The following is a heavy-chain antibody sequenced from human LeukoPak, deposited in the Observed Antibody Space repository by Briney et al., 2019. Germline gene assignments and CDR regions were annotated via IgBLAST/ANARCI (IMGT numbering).Heavy chain of an antibody. CDR3: AGLIAVADPLDY. Sequence: SETLSLTCAVYGRSFSGYYWSWIRQPPGKGLEWIGEINHSGSTNYNPSLKSRVTISVDTSKNQFSLKLSSVTAADTAVYYCAGLIAVADPLDYWGQGTLVTVSS. CDR1: GRSFSGYY. V-gene: IGHV4-34*01. D-gene: IGHD6-19*01. J-gene: IGHJ4*02. CDR2: INHSGST.